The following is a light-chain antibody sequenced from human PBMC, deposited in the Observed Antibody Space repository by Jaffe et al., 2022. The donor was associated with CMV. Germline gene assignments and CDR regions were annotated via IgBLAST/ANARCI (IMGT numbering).Light chain of an antibody. CDR2: NVS. Sequence: QSALTQPASVSGSPGQSITISCTGTSSDVGGYNYVSWYQQHPDKAPKLVIYNVSNRPSGISNRFSGSKSGNTASLTISGLQTEDEADYYCSSYTSTSTLDWVFGGGTKLTVL. CDR3: SSYTSTSTLDWV. J-gene: IGLJ3*02. CDR1: SSDVGGYNY. V-gene: IGLV2-14*03.